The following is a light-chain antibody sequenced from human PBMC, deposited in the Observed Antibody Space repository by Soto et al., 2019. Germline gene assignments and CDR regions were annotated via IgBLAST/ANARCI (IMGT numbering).Light chain of an antibody. CDR1: SSDIGGYNF. Sequence: QSVLTQPPSVSGSPGQSLTISCTGTSSDIGGYNFVSWYQQYPGKAPKLMICDVTKRPSGVPDRFSGSKSGNTASLTISGLQAEDEADYYCCSYAGSYTYVFGTGTKVTVL. CDR3: CSYAGSYTYV. CDR2: DVT. V-gene: IGLV2-11*01. J-gene: IGLJ1*01.